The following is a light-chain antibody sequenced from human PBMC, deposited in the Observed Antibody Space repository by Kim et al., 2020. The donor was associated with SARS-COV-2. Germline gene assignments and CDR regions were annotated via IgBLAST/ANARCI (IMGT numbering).Light chain of an antibody. CDR3: QSYDIRMSGSI. CDR2: ANT. Sequence: QSVLTQPPSVSGAPGQRVTISCTGSSSNIGAGYDVHWYQQLPGAAPKLLIYANTNRPSGVPDQFSGSKSGTSASLAITGLQAEDESDYYCQSYDIRMSGSIFGGGTKLTVL. V-gene: IGLV1-40*01. CDR1: SSNIGAGYD. J-gene: IGLJ2*01.